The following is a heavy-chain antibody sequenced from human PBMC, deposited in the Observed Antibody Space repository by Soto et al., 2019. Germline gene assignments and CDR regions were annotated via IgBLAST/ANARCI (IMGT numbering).Heavy chain of an antibody. CDR2: IAYDGTIK. D-gene: IGHD1-26*01. CDR3: ARDKIKGAPDYLDS. CDR1: GFTFSANA. V-gene: IGHV3-30-3*01. J-gene: IGHJ4*02. Sequence: QEQLVESGGDVVQPGRSLTLSGAASGFTFSANAMHWVRLAPGKGLEWVAVIAYDGTIKIYRDSVKGRFTISRDDSKSTLYLQMNSLRPEDTAVYYCARDKIKGAPDYLDSWGQGTLVTVSS.